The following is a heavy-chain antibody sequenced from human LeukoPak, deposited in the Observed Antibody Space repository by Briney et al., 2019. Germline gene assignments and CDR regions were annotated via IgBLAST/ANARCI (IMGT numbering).Heavy chain of an antibody. D-gene: IGHD2-15*01. CDR2: MSYDGSNK. Sequence: PGRSQRLSCATSGFTFSSYAMHWVRQAPGKGLEWVAVMSYDGSNKYYADSVKGRFTISRDNSKNTLYLQMNSLRAEDTAVYYCAKDRLKFRSGGSCYPTHAFDIWGQGTMVTVSS. CDR1: GFTFSSYA. CDR3: AKDRLKFRSGGSCYPTHAFDI. J-gene: IGHJ3*02. V-gene: IGHV3-30-3*01.